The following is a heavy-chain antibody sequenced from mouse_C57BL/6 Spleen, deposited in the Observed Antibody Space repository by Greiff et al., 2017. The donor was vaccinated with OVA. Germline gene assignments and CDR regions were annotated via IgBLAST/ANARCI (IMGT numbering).Heavy chain of an antibody. V-gene: IGHV1-63*01. CDR3: ARGDYDFFDD. CDR2: IYPGGGYT. CDR1: GYTFTNYW. J-gene: IGHJ2*01. D-gene: IGHD2-4*01. Sequence: QVQLQQSGAELVRPGTSVKMSCKASGYTFTNYWIGWAKQRPGHGLEWIGDIYPGGGYTNYNEKFKGKATLTADKSSSTAYMQFSSLTSEDSAIYYCARGDYDFFDDWGKGTTLTVSS.